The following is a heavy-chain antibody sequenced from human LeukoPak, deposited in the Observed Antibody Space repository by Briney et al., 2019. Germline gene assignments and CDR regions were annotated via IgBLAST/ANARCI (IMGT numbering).Heavy chain of an antibody. CDR1: GYTFTSYY. V-gene: IGHV1-46*01. D-gene: IGHD1-1*01. CDR2: INPSGGST. Sequence: GASVKVSCKASGYTFTSYYMHWVRQAPGQGLEWMGIINPSGGSTSYAQKFQGRVTITADESTSIAYMELSSLRSEDTAVYYCARDRYLSQRYFDYWGQGTLVTVSS. CDR3: ARDRYLSQRYFDY. J-gene: IGHJ4*02.